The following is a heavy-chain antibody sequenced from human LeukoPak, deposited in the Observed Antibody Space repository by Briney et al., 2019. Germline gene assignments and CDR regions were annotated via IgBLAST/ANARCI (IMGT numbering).Heavy chain of an antibody. V-gene: IGHV1-18*01. CDR3: ARAASDGSGSYYSPNDAFDI. CDR1: GYTFTSYG. CDR2: ISAYNGNT. D-gene: IGHD3-10*01. Sequence: ASVKVSCKASGYTFTSYGISWVRQAPGQGLEWMGWISAYNGNTNYAQKLQGRVTMTTDTSTSTAYMELSSLRSEDTAVYYCARAASDGSGSYYSPNDAFDIWGQGTMVTVSS. J-gene: IGHJ3*02.